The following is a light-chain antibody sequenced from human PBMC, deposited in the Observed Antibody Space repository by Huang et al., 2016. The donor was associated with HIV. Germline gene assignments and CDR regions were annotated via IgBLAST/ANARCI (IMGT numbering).Light chain of an antibody. V-gene: IGKV3-15*01. J-gene: IGKJ1*01. Sequence: IVMTQSPGTLSVSPGERATLSCRASQSIARNLAWYQQKPGQPPRLLIHGASPRATGIPVRFSGSGSGTDFTLTISSLQSGDFAVYYCRQCDDWPRTFGQGTKVDIK. CDR1: QSIARN. CDR2: GAS. CDR3: RQCDDWPRT.